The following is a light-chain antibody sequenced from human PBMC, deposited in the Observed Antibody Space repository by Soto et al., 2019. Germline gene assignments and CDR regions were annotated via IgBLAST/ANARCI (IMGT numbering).Light chain of an antibody. Sequence: EIVLTQSPGTLPLSPGERATLSCRASQSLSSSYLAWYLQKPGQAPRLLIFGTSNKATGVPARFGGSGTGTDFTLTIARLEPEDFVMYYCQQYATSPLTFGGGTKVEI. J-gene: IGKJ4*01. V-gene: IGKV3-20*01. CDR1: QSLSSSY. CDR3: QQYATSPLT. CDR2: GTS.